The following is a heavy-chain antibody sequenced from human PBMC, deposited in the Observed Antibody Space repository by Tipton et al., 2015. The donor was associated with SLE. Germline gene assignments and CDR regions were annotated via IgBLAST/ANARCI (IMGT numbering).Heavy chain of an antibody. Sequence: TLSLTCTVSGGSISSGSYFWSWIRQPAGKGLGWIGHIYTSGRTNYNPSLKSRVTISVDTSKNQFSLKLSSVTAADAAVYYCARGGYYGSGSLLQHWGQGTLVTVSS. CDR3: ARGGYYGSGSLLQH. D-gene: IGHD3-10*01. V-gene: IGHV4-61*09. J-gene: IGHJ1*01. CDR1: GGSISSGSYF. CDR2: IYTSGRT.